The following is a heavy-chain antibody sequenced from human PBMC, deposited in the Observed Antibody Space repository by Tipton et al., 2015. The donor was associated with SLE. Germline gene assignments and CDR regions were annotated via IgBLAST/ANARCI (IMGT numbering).Heavy chain of an antibody. Sequence: QLVQSGAEVKKPGSSVKVSCKASGGTFSSYAISWVRQAPGQGLEWMGGIIPMFGTANYAQKFQGRVTITTDESTSTAYMKLSSLRSEDTAVYYCARAEGWLASYYYYYGMDVWGQGTTVTVSS. CDR2: IIPMFGTA. V-gene: IGHV1-69*05. CDR3: ARAEGWLASYYYYYGMDV. D-gene: IGHD6-19*01. CDR1: GGTFSSYA. J-gene: IGHJ6*02.